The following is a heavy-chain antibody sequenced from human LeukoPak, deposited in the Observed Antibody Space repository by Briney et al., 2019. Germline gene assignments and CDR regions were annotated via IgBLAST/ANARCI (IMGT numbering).Heavy chain of an antibody. CDR1: GFTFSSYA. D-gene: IGHD3-10*01. V-gene: IGHV3-23*01. CDR3: AKGAMLRGLIILNFYYYMDV. CDR2: ISGSGGNT. J-gene: IGHJ6*03. Sequence: GGSLRLSCAASGFTFSSYAVTWVRQAPGKGLEWVSAISGSGGNTYYADSVKGRFTISRDNSKNTLYLQMNSLRAEDTAVYFCAKGAMLRGLIILNFYYYMDVWGKGTTVTVSS.